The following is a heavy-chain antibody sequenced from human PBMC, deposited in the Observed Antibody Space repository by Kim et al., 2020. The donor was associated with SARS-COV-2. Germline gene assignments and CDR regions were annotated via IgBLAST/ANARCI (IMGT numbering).Heavy chain of an antibody. CDR2: IYYSGST. V-gene: IGHV4-39*01. J-gene: IGHJ4*02. CDR3: ARLRRDSELSLFYWGTSHFDY. CDR1: GGSISSSSYY. D-gene: IGHD3-16*02. Sequence: SETLSLTCTVSGGSISSSSYYWGWIRQPPGKGLEWIGSIYYSGSTYYNPSLKSRVTISVDTSKNQFSLKLSSVTAADTAVYYCARLRRDSELSLFYWGTSHFDYWGQGTLVTVSS.